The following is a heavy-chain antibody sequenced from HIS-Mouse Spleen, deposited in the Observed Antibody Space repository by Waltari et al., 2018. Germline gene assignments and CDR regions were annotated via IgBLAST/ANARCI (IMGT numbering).Heavy chain of an antibody. Sequence: EVQLVESGGGLVQPGGSLRLSCAASGFTFSSYWMSWVRQAPGKGLEWVANIKQDGSEKYYVDSVKGRFTISRDNAKNSLYLQMNSLRAEDTAVYYCAVRKVAARPYYFDYWGQGTLVTVSS. CDR3: AVRKVAARPYYFDY. J-gene: IGHJ4*02. CDR1: GFTFSSYW. CDR2: IKQDGSEK. D-gene: IGHD6-6*01. V-gene: IGHV3-7*01.